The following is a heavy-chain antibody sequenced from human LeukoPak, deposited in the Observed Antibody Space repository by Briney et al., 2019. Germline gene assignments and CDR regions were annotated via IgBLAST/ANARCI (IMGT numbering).Heavy chain of an antibody. CDR3: ARHPKAPNGGQWLVRWWFDP. CDR2: IYYSGST. J-gene: IGHJ5*02. CDR1: GGSTSNYY. V-gene: IGHV4-59*12. Sequence: KPSETLSLTCTVSGGSTSNYYWSWIRQPPGKGLEWIGYIYYSGSTNYNPSLKSRVTMSVDTSKNQFSLKLSSVTAADTAVYYCARHPKAPNGGQWLVRWWFDPWGRGTLVTVSS. D-gene: IGHD6-19*01.